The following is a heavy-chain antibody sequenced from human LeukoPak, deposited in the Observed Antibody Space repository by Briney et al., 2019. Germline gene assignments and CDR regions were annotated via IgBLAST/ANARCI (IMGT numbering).Heavy chain of an antibody. V-gene: IGHV4-59*12. CDR3: ARAPQPTSYGDYGKRYFDL. CDR1: GDSTNTYF. Sequence: SETLSLTCTLSGDSTNTYFWSWIRQSPGKGLEWIGYIYYTGTTNYNPSLKSRVTISLDTSKKQFSLKLTSLTAADTAVYYCARAPQPTSYGDYGKRYFDLWGRGTLVTVSS. J-gene: IGHJ2*01. D-gene: IGHD4-17*01. CDR2: IYYTGTT.